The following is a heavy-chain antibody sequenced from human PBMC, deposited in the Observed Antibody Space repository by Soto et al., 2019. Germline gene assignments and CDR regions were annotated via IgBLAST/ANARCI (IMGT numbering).Heavy chain of an antibody. D-gene: IGHD3-3*01. CDR3: ARDNPLWTNDFWSGYYRLSWFDP. CDR1: GFTFSSYG. J-gene: IGHJ5*02. V-gene: IGHV3-33*01. CDR2: IWYDGSNK. Sequence: GGSLRLSCAASGFTFSSYGMHWVRQAPGKGLEWVAVIWYDGSNKYYADSVKGRFTISRDNSKNTLYLQMNSLRAEDTAVYYCARDNPLWTNDFWSGYYRLSWFDPWGQGTLVTVSS.